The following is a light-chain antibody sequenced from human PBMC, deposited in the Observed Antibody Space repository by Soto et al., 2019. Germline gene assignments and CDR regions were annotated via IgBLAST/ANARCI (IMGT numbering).Light chain of an antibody. CDR2: GVS. J-gene: IGKJ4*01. Sequence: IVLTQSPGTLSLSPGERATLSCRASQSVSSRYLAWYQQRPGQAPRLLIYGVSSRATGIPDRFSGSGSVTDFTLTISILEAEDFAVYYCPQYDSPFPFGGGTKLEIK. CDR3: PQYDSPFP. CDR1: QSVSSRY. V-gene: IGKV3-20*01.